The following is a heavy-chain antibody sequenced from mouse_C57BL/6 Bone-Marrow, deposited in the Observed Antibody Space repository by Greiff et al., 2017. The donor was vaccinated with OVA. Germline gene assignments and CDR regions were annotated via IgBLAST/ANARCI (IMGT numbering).Heavy chain of an antibody. D-gene: IGHD2-4*01. V-gene: IGHV1-81*01. CDR2: IYPRSGNT. CDR1: GYTFTSYG. CDR3: ARGRGLRDYAMDY. Sequence: VQLQQSGAELARPGASVKLSCKASGYTFTSYGISWVKQRTGQGLEWIGEIYPRSGNTYYNEKFKGKATLTADKSSSTAYMELRSRTSEDSAVYFCARGRGLRDYAMDYWGQGTSVTVSS. J-gene: IGHJ4*01.